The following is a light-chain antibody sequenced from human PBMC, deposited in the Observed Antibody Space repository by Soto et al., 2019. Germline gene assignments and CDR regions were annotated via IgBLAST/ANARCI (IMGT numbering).Light chain of an antibody. CDR3: QQYNSFPLT. Sequence: DIQMTQAPSSVSASVGDRVTITCRARQGISSWLAWYQRKPGKAPKLLIYAASSLPSGVPSRFSGSGSGTDFTLTISSLQPEDFATYYCQQYNSFPLTFGGGTKVEIK. CDR2: AAS. CDR1: QGISSW. V-gene: IGKV1-12*01. J-gene: IGKJ4*01.